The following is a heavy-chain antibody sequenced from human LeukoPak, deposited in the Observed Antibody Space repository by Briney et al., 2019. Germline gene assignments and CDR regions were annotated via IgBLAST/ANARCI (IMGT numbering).Heavy chain of an antibody. J-gene: IGHJ2*01. CDR3: ARHWGSDWYFDL. Sequence: SETLSLTCAVSGGSISNYYCSWIREPPGKGLEWLGYIHYSGYTNYNPSLKSRVTISVDTSKNQFSLNLSSVTAADTAVYYCARHWGSDWYFDLWGRGTLVTVSS. CDR1: GGSISNYY. CDR2: IHYSGYT. D-gene: IGHD7-27*01. V-gene: IGHV4-59*01.